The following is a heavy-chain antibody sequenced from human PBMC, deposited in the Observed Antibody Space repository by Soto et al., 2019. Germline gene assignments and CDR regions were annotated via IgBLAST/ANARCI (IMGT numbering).Heavy chain of an antibody. J-gene: IGHJ6*02. D-gene: IGHD3-3*01. CDR2: IYPGDSDT. V-gene: IGHV5-51*01. Sequence: GESLKISCKGSGYSFTSYWIGWVRQMPGKGLEWMGIIYPGDSDTRYSPSFQGLVTISADKSISTAYLQWSSLKASDTAMYYCARHVGIGELRSYYYGMDVWGQGTTVTVSS. CDR1: GYSFTSYW. CDR3: ARHVGIGELRSYYYGMDV.